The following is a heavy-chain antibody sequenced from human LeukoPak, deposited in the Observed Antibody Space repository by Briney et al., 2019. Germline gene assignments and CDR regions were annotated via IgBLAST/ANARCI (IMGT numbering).Heavy chain of an antibody. V-gene: IGHV3-30*02. J-gene: IGHJ6*03. CDR3: ARVSLLPAAMGYYYYYYMDV. Sequence: GALRLSCAASGFSFRSYGMHWVRQAPGKGLEWVAFILYDGSNEYYADSVKGRFTISRDNSKNTLYLQMNSLRPEDTAVYYCARVSLLPAAMGYYYYYYMDVWGKGTTVTVSS. CDR1: GFSFRSYG. D-gene: IGHD2-2*01. CDR2: ILYDGSNE.